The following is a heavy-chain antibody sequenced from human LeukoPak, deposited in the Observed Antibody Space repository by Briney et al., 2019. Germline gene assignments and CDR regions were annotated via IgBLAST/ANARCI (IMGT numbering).Heavy chain of an antibody. D-gene: IGHD3-16*02. J-gene: IGHJ4*02. Sequence: GSLRLSCAASGFTFSDYYMSWIRQAPGKGLEWVSYISSSGSTIYYADSVKGRFTISRDNAKNSLYLQMNSLRAEDTAVYYCARDLRDYVWGSYRYTGFDYWGQGTLVTVSS. CDR1: GFTFSDYY. CDR2: ISSSGSTI. CDR3: ARDLRDYVWGSYRYTGFDY. V-gene: IGHV3-11*04.